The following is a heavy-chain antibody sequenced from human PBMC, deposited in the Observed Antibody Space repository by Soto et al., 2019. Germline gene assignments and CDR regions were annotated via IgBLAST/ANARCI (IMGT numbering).Heavy chain of an antibody. D-gene: IGHD3-9*01. V-gene: IGHV4-59*12. CDR2: VYYSGST. J-gene: IGHJ4*02. CDR1: GGSINSYY. Sequence: SETLSLTCTVSGGSINSYYWSWIRQPPGKGLEWIGYVYYSGSTKYNPSLESRVAISVDTSKTQFSLNLNSVTAADTAVYYCARDRYGGFDYWGLGTLVTSPQ. CDR3: ARDRYGGFDY.